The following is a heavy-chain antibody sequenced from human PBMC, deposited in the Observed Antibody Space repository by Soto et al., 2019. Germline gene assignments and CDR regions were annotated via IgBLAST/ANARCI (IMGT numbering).Heavy chain of an antibody. CDR3: AKNQGVELVPLATVDWFDP. D-gene: IGHD1-26*01. CDR2: ISGSGFKK. Sequence: GGSLRLSCAASGFIFENFGMSWVRQAPGKGLEWISSISGSGFKKYYADSVKGRFTISRDNSKSTVYLELNNLSAEDTAVYHCAKNQGVELVPLATVDWFDPWGQGAVVTVSS. V-gene: IGHV3-23*01. J-gene: IGHJ5*02. CDR1: GFIFENFG.